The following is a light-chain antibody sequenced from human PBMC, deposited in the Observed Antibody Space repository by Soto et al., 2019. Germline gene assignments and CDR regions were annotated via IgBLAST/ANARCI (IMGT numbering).Light chain of an antibody. CDR2: DAS. J-gene: IGKJ3*01. V-gene: IGKV3-11*01. CDR1: QSVSSY. CDR3: QQRSNWAFT. Sequence: EIVLTQSPATLSLSPGERATLSCRASQSVSSYLAWYQQKPGQAPRPLISDASNSATGIPARFSGSGSGTDFPLTSSSLETEACAVYYCQQRSNWAFTFGRGTKVDIK.